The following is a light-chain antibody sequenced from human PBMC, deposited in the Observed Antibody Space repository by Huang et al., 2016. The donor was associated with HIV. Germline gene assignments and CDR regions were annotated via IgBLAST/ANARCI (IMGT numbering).Light chain of an antibody. V-gene: IGKV3-11*01. Sequence: EIVLTQSPATLSLSPGGRATLSCRASQNISSFLAWYQQGAGQAPRLLIYGASNRATGIPARFSGSWSGTDFTLTINNLEPGDFAVYYCQQRFTFGPGTKVEIK. CDR3: QQRFT. J-gene: IGKJ3*01. CDR2: GAS. CDR1: QNISSF.